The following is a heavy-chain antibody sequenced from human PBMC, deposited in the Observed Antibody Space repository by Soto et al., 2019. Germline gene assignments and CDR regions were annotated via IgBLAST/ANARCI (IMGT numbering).Heavy chain of an antibody. D-gene: IGHD3-22*01. Sequence: PSETLSLTCTFSDDSISSYYWNWIRQPPGKGLEWVGYIYYSGSSNYNPSIKSRVTISIDTSKNQFSLKVISVTAADTAVYYCAGLTYRNYGSRGSYNWFEPWGQGTLVTVSS. J-gene: IGHJ5*02. CDR1: DDSISSYY. V-gene: IGHV4-59*01. CDR3: AGLTYRNYGSRGSYNWFEP. CDR2: IYYSGSS.